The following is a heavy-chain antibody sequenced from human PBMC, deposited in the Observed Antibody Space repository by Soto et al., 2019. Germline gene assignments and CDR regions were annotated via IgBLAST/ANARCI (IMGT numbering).Heavy chain of an antibody. CDR1: GFTFSSYG. D-gene: IGHD6-13*01. CDR2: IWYDGSNK. V-gene: IGHV3-33*01. J-gene: IGHJ6*02. Sequence: PXESLRLSCAASGFTFSSYGMHWVRQAPGKGLEWVAVIWYDGSNKYYADSVKGRFTISRDNSKNTLYLQMNSLRAEDTAVYYCARDSISLYSSSWPYGMDVWGQGTTVTVSS. CDR3: ARDSISLYSSSWPYGMDV.